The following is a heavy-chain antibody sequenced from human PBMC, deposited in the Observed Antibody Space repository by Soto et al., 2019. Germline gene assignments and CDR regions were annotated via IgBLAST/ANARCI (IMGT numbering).Heavy chain of an antibody. J-gene: IGHJ4*02. CDR1: GFTFSSYG. D-gene: IGHD6-6*01. V-gene: IGHV3-33*01. CDR3: AREVYSSSSNYDY. Sequence: GGSLRLSCAASGFTFSSYGMHWVRQAPGKGLEWVAVIWYDGSNKYYADSVKGRFTISRDNSKNTLYLQMNSLRAEDTAVYYCAREVYSSSSNYDYWGQGTLVTVS. CDR2: IWYDGSNK.